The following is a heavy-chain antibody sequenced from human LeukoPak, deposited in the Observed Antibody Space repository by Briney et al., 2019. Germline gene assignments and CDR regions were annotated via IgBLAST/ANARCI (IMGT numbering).Heavy chain of an antibody. J-gene: IGHJ6*04. D-gene: IGHD5-18*01. CDR2: ISYDGSNK. V-gene: IGHV3-30*04. Sequence: PGGSLRLSCAASGFTFSSYAMHWVRQAPGKGLEWVAVISYDGSNKYYADSVKGRFIISRDNSKNTLYLQMNSLRAEDTAVYYCARYSYGPPYYYGMDVWGKGTTVTVSS. CDR1: GFTFSSYA. CDR3: ARYSYGPPYYYGMDV.